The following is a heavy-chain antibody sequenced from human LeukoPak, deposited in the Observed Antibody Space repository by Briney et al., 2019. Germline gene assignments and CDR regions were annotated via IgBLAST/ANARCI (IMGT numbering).Heavy chain of an antibody. CDR2: INHSGST. V-gene: IGHV4-34*01. Sequence: SETLSLTCAVYGGSFSGYYWSWIRQPPGKGLEWIGEINHSGSTNYNPSLKSRVTISVDTSKNQFSLKLSSVTAAVTAVYYCARVSSGYYYITVHYYYGMDVWGQGTTVTVSS. CDR1: GGSFSGYY. CDR3: ARVSSGYYYITVHYYYGMDV. J-gene: IGHJ6*02. D-gene: IGHD3-22*01.